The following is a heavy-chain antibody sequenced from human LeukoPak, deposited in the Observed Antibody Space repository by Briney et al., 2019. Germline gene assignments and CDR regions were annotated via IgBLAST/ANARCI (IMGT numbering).Heavy chain of an antibody. Sequence: LAGGSLRLSCAASGLTFSSYAMSWVRQAPGKGLEWVSTISGSGGTTYYADSVEGQFTISRDNSKNMVSLQMNSLRAEDTAIYYCAKSVSPGGYVGSLYFFDDWGQGTLVTVSS. V-gene: IGHV3-23*01. CDR2: ISGSGGTT. CDR1: GLTFSSYA. D-gene: IGHD1-26*01. CDR3: AKSVSPGGYVGSLYFFDD. J-gene: IGHJ4*02.